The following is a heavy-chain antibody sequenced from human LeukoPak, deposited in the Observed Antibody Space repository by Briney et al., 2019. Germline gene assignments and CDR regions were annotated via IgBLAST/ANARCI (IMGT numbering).Heavy chain of an antibody. CDR1: GFTFNNYG. D-gene: IGHD3-22*01. CDR3: AKDLLQTFFFDSSGYYSDAFGM. Sequence: GGSLRLSCAASGFTFNNYGMHYVRQAPGKGLEWVSTISGSGDNTYYADSVKGRFTISRDNSKNTLSLHMNTLRAEDTAVYYCAKDLLQTFFFDSSGYYSDAFGMWGQGTMVTVSP. CDR2: ISGSGDNT. J-gene: IGHJ3*02. V-gene: IGHV3-23*01.